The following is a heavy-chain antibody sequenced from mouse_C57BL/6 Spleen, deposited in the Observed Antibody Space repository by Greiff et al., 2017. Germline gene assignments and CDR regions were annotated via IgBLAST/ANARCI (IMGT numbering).Heavy chain of an antibody. CDR2: ISSGSSTS. CDR3: ARYGSPYYYAMDY. D-gene: IGHD1-1*01. CDR1: GFTFSDYG. Sequence: EVQGVESGGGLVKPGGSLKLSCAASGFTFSDYGMHWVRQAPEKGLEWVAYISSGSSTSYYADTVKGRFTISRDNAKNTRFLQMTSLRSEDAAMYYCARYGSPYYYAMDYWGQGTSVTVSS. J-gene: IGHJ4*01. V-gene: IGHV5-17*01.